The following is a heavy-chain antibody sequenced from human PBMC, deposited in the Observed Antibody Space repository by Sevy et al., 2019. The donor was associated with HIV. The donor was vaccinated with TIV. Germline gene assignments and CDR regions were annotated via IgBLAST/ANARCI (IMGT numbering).Heavy chain of an antibody. V-gene: IGHV3-33*03. CDR2: ISFDGSDK. CDR3: AKRERSYYDSSGNYDAFDV. D-gene: IGHD3-22*01. J-gene: IGHJ3*01. Sequence: GGSLRLSCAASGFDFSTYDMHLVRQAPGKGLEWVAFISFDGSDKLYGDSVKGRFTISRDNSKNTLYVQMNTLRYEDTAVYYCAKRERSYYDSSGNYDAFDVWGQGTLVTVSS. CDR1: GFDFSTYD.